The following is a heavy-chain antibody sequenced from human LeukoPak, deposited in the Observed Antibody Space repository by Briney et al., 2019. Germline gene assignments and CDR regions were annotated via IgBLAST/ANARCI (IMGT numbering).Heavy chain of an antibody. CDR3: ARGSAVVTRVYDY. D-gene: IGHD4-23*01. J-gene: IGHJ4*02. CDR2: IYYSGST. V-gene: IGHV4-59*06. Sequence: PSETLSLTCTVSGGSISSYYWSWIRQHPGKGLEWIRYIYYSGSTYYNPSLKSRVTISVDTSKNQFSLKLSSVTAADTAVYYCARGSAVVTRVYDYWGQGTLVTVSS. CDR1: GGSISSYY.